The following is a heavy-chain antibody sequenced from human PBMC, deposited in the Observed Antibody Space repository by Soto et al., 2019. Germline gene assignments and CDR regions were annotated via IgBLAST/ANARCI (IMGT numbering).Heavy chain of an antibody. D-gene: IGHD2-2*01. CDR3: ARQGRSKPEEIVVVPAAEYWFDP. CDR1: GGSISSYY. Sequence: SETLSLTCTVSGGSISSYYWSWIRQPPGKGLEWIGYIYYSGSTNYNPSLKSRVTISVDTSKNQFSLKLSSVTAADTAVYYCARQGRSKPEEIVVVPAAEYWFDPWGQGTLVTVSS. CDR2: IYYSGST. J-gene: IGHJ5*02. V-gene: IGHV4-59*08.